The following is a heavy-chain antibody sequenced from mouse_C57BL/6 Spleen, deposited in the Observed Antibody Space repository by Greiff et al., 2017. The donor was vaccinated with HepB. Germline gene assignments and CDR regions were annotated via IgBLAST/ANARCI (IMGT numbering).Heavy chain of an antibody. Sequence: EVKVVESGGDLVKPGGSLKLSCAASGFTFSSYGMSWVRQTPDKRLEWVATISSGGSYTYYPDSVKGRFTISRDNAKNTLYLQMSSLKSEDTAMYYCARQRSNYALDYWGQGTTLTVSS. J-gene: IGHJ2*01. CDR3: ARQRSNYALDY. CDR1: GFTFSSYG. V-gene: IGHV5-6*01. D-gene: IGHD2-5*01. CDR2: ISSGGSYT.